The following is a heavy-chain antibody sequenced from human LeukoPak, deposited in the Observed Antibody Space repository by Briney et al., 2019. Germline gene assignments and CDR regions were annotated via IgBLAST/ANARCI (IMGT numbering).Heavy chain of an antibody. CDR3: ARDGEGTYYFDY. J-gene: IGHJ4*02. CDR2: ISGSGGST. V-gene: IGHV3-23*01. CDR1: GFTFSSYA. Sequence: GGSLRLSCAASGFTFSSYAMSWVRQAPGKGLEWVSAISGSGGSTYYADSVKGRFTISRDNSKNTLYLQMNSLRAEDTAVYYCARDGEGTYYFDYWGQGTLVTVSS. D-gene: IGHD3-10*01.